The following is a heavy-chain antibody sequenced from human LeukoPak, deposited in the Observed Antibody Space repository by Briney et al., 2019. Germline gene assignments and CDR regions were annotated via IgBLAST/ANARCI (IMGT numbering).Heavy chain of an antibody. CDR1: GFTFSSYG. D-gene: IGHD3-3*01. CDR2: IWYDGSNK. Sequence: PGRSLRLSCAASGFTFSSYGMHWVRQAPGKGLEWVAVIWYDGSNKYYADSVKGRFTISRDNSKNTLYLQMSSLRAEDTAVYYCARDRDYDFWSGPLVDANYGMDVWGQGTTVTVSS. CDR3: ARDRDYDFWSGPLVDANYGMDV. J-gene: IGHJ6*02. V-gene: IGHV3-33*01.